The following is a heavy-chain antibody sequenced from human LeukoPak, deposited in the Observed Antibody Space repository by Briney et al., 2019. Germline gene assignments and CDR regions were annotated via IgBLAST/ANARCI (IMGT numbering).Heavy chain of an antibody. CDR2: INHRGRT. CDR1: GGSFIGSY. Sequence: PSETLSLTCAVYGGSFIGSYWSSIRHPPGDGLGWIGEINHRGRTNYSPSLNRQVTISVDTSNKQFSLKLSSVTAADTAVYYCARGLIYDYWGQGTRVTVSS. V-gene: IGHV4-34*01. J-gene: IGHJ4*02. CDR3: ARGLIYDY.